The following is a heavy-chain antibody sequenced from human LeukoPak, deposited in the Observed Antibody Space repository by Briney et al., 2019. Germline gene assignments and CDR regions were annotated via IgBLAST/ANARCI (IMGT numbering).Heavy chain of an antibody. Sequence: PSETLSLTCTVSGGSISSYYCSWIRQPPGKGLEWIGYIYYSGSTKYNPSLKSRVTISVDTSKTQFSLKLSCVTVADTAVYYWARIRSSRNEFDPWGQGTLVTVSS. CDR3: ARIRSSRNEFDP. CDR1: GGSISSYY. J-gene: IGHJ5*02. D-gene: IGHD6-13*01. V-gene: IGHV4-59*01. CDR2: IYYSGST.